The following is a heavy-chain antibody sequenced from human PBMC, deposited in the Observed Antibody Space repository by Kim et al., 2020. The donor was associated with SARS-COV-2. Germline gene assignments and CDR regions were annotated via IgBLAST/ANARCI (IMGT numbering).Heavy chain of an antibody. D-gene: IGHD1-26*01. CDR1: GFTFSEAW. J-gene: IGHJ3*01. CDR3: TSVRWGAAPP. CDR2: IRSNPHGGTT. V-gene: IGHV3-15*01. Sequence: GGSLRLSCAASGFTFSEAWMNWARQAPGKGLEWVGRIRSNPHGGTTDVAAPVKGRITISRDHSKDNLYLHMDRLETDDTAVYFCTSVRWGAAPPWGRGTMVTVSS.